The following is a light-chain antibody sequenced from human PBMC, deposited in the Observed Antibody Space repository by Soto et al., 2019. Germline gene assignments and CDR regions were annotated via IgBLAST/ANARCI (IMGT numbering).Light chain of an antibody. Sequence: IVMTVSPISLAVTPGEPASISWWASLSVLYSYGFNELDWYPQKPGQSPQLLIHLGSNRASGVPDRFSGSGSGTDFTLKISRVEAEDVGVYYCMEALQTPITFGQGTRLETK. V-gene: IGKV2-28*01. CDR2: LGS. J-gene: IGKJ5*01. CDR1: LSVLYSYGFNE. CDR3: MEALQTPIT.